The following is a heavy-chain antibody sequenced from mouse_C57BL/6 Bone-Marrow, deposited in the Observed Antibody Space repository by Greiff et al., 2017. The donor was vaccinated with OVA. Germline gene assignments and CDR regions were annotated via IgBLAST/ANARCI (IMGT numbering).Heavy chain of an antibody. Sequence: EVHLVESGGGLVKPGGSLKLSCAASGFTFSDYGMHWVRQAPEKGLEWVAYISSGSSTIYYADTVKGRFTISRDNAKNTLFLQMTSLRSEDTAMDYCARGWLLPAWFAYWGRGTLVTVSA. J-gene: IGHJ3*01. V-gene: IGHV5-17*01. D-gene: IGHD2-3*01. CDR3: ARGWLLPAWFAY. CDR1: GFTFSDYG. CDR2: ISSGSSTI.